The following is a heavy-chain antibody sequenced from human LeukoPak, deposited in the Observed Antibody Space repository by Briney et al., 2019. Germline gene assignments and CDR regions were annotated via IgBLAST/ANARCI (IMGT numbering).Heavy chain of an antibody. V-gene: IGHV4-59*03. J-gene: IGHJ4*02. CDR2: IYYSGST. CDR3: AKSDGSGSYFDY. Sequence: PSETLSLTCTVSGGSISSYYWSWTRQPPGKGLEWIGYIYYSGSTNYNPSLKSRVTISVDTSKNQFSLKLSSVTAADSAVYYCAKSDGSGSYFDYWGQGTLVTVS. D-gene: IGHD3-10*01. CDR1: GGSISSYY.